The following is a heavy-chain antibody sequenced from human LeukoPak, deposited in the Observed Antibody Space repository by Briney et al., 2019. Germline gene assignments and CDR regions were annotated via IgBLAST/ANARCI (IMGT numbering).Heavy chain of an antibody. D-gene: IGHD5-24*01. V-gene: IGHV4-39*07. CDR1: GGSVSSSSYY. J-gene: IGHJ4*02. Sequence: PSETLSLTCTVSGGSVSSSSYYWSWIRQPPGKGLEWIGEINHSGSTNYNPSLKSRVTISVDTSKNQFSLKLSSVTAADTAVYYCARANGYNWDFYFDYWGQGTLVTVSS. CDR3: ARANGYNWDFYFDY. CDR2: INHSGST.